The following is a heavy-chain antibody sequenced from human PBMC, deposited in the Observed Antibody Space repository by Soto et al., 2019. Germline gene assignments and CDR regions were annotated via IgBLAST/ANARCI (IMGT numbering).Heavy chain of an antibody. CDR3: AKDLLPNTVTTCGS. CDR2: ISSDGNNK. V-gene: IGHV3-30*18. D-gene: IGHD4-17*01. J-gene: IGHJ5*02. CDR1: RFTFDSHG. Sequence: QVQLVESGGGAVQPGRSLRLCYAASRFTFDSHGMHWVRQAPGKGLEWVAVISSDGNNKYYADSVKGRFTISRDNFNNILYLPLSSLRAEDTAVYYCAKDLLPNTVTTCGSWGQGTLVTVSS.